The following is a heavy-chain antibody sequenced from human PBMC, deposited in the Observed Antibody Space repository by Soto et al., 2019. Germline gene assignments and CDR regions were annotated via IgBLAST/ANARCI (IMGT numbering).Heavy chain of an antibody. V-gene: IGHV3-30*18. J-gene: IGHJ4*02. D-gene: IGHD6-19*01. Sequence: QVQLVESGGGVVQPGRSLRLSCAASGFTFSSYGMHWVRQAPGKGLEWVAVISYDGSNKYYADSVKGRFTISRDNSKNTLYLQMNSLRAEDTAVYYCAKDPYSSGWYFEYWGQGTLVTVSS. CDR3: AKDPYSSGWYFEY. CDR2: ISYDGSNK. CDR1: GFTFSSYG.